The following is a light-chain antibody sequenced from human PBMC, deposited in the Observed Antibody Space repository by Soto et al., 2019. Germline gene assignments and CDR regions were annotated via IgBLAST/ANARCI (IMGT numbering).Light chain of an antibody. CDR1: QSISNF. CDR3: QQRSDWHPNT. V-gene: IGKV3-11*01. Sequence: DIVLTQSPATLSLSPGERATLSCRASQSISNFLAWYQQRPGQTPRLLIYDASSRATGIPTRFSGSGSGTDLTLTISSREPEDVAVSYCQQRSDWHPNTFGQGTRLEIK. CDR2: DAS. J-gene: IGKJ5*01.